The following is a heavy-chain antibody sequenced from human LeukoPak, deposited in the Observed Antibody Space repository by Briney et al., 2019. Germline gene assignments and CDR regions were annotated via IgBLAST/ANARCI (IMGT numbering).Heavy chain of an antibody. Sequence: GASVKVSCKASGYTFTGYYMHWVRQAPGQGLEWMGWINPNSGGTNYAQKFRGRVTMTRDTSISTAYMELSRLRSDDTAVYYCARGRGDGYNFVREDAFDIWGQGTMVTVSS. CDR1: GYTFTGYY. CDR2: INPNSGGT. J-gene: IGHJ3*02. CDR3: ARGRGDGYNFVREDAFDI. V-gene: IGHV1-2*02. D-gene: IGHD5-24*01.